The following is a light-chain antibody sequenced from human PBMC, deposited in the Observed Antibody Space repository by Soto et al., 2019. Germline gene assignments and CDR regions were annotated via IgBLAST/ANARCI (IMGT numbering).Light chain of an antibody. CDR1: QSVGSK. V-gene: IGKV3-20*01. J-gene: IGKJ1*01. Sequence: EIVLTQSPGTLSLSPGERTTLSCRASQSVGSKLAWYRQTPGQAPRLLIYGASTRATDTPARFSGSGAATDFTLTISRVGPADFALYYFQQYGSSFATFGQGTQVE. CDR3: QQYGSSFAT. CDR2: GAS.